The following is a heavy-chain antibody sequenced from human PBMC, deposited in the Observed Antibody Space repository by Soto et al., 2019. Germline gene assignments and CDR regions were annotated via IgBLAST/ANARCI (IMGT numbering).Heavy chain of an antibody. CDR3: ARERGKRLGFDP. Sequence: SVKGSGKASGYTFTTYGISWVRQAPGQGLEWMGWISAYNGNTNYAQKLQGRVTMTTDTSTSTAYMELRSLRSNDTAVYYCARERGKRLGFDPWGQGTLVTVSS. J-gene: IGHJ5*02. CDR2: ISAYNGNT. D-gene: IGHD2-21*01. V-gene: IGHV1-18*04. CDR1: GYTFTTYG.